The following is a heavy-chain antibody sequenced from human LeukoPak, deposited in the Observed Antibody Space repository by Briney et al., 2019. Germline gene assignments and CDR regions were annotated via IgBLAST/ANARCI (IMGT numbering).Heavy chain of an antibody. Sequence: GRSLRLSCAASGFTFSSYGMHWVRQAPGKGLEWVALISYDGSNKYYADSVKGRFTISRDNSKNTLYLQMNSLRVEDTAVYYCAKDFMRITIFGVLIPPGDYRGQGTLVTVSS. CDR2: ISYDGSNK. CDR1: GFTFSSYG. CDR3: AKDFMRITIFGVLIPPGDY. V-gene: IGHV3-30*18. D-gene: IGHD3-3*01. J-gene: IGHJ4*02.